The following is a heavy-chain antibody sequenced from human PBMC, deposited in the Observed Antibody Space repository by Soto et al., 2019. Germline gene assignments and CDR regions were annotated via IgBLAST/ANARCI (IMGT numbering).Heavy chain of an antibody. CDR2: IKQDGSEK. V-gene: IGHV3-7*03. Sequence: GGSLRLSCAASGFTFSSYWMSWVRQAPGKGLEWVANIKQDGSEKYYVDSVKGRFTISRDNAKNSLYLQMNSLRAEDTAVYYCARGRTYSSSSYYYYYGMDVWGQGTTVTVSS. D-gene: IGHD6-6*01. CDR1: GFTFSSYW. J-gene: IGHJ6*02. CDR3: ARGRTYSSSSYYYYYGMDV.